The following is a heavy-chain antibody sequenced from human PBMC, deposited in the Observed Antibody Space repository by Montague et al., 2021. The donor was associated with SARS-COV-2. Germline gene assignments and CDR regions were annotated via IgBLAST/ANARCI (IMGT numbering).Heavy chain of an antibody. CDR3: ARRGSSVWGVPVSAGLDY. CDR2: INQSGRT. Sequence: SETLSLTCAVYGGSFSGYYWSWIRQPPEKGLEWIGEINQSGRTNNNPSLKSRVIISVDTSKNQFSLKLSSVTAADTVVYYCARRGSSVWGVPVSAGLDYWGQGILVIVSS. J-gene: IGHJ4*02. D-gene: IGHD3-16*01. V-gene: IGHV4-34*01. CDR1: GGSFSGYY.